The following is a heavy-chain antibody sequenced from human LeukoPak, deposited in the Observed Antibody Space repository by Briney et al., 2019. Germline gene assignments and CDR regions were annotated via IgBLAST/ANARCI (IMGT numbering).Heavy chain of an antibody. CDR3: ARVFGSGKRRNYYYYYMDV. V-gene: IGHV1-18*01. CDR2: ISAYNGNT. CDR1: GYTFTSYG. Sequence: GASVKVSCKASGYTFTSYGISWVRRAPGQGLEWMGWISAYNGNTDYAQKLQGRVTMATDTSTSTAYMELRSLRSDDTAVYYCARVFGSGKRRNYYYYYMDVWGKGTTVTVSS. J-gene: IGHJ6*03. D-gene: IGHD3-10*01.